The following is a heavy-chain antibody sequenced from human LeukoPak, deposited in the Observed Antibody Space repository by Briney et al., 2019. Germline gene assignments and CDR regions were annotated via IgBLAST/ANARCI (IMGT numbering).Heavy chain of an antibody. D-gene: IGHD2-21*01. CDR3: ARDIPNPSGYFDY. Sequence: GGSLRLSCAASGFTFSTYWMSWVRQAPGKGLEWVANIKQDGSEKYYVDSVEGRFTISRDNAKKSLYLQMDSLRAEDTAVYYCARDIPNPSGYFDYWGQGTLVTVSS. CDR1: GFTFSTYW. CDR2: IKQDGSEK. V-gene: IGHV3-7*01. J-gene: IGHJ4*02.